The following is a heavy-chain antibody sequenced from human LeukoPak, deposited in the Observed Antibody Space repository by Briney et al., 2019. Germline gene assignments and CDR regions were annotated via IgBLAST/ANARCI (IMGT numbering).Heavy chain of an antibody. CDR2: IYPGDSDT. J-gene: IGHJ4*02. D-gene: IGHD6-6*01. CDR3: ARIKYSSSWAFDY. V-gene: IGHV5-51*01. CDR1: GYSFTSYW. Sequence: GESLKISCKGSGYSFTSYWIGWVRQMPGKGLEWMGIIYPGDSDTRYSPPFQGQVTISADKSISTAYLQWSSLKASDTAMYYCARIKYSSSWAFDYWGQGTLVTVSS.